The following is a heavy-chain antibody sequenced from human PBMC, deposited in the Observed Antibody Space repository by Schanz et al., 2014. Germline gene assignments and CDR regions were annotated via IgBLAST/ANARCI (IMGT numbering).Heavy chain of an antibody. D-gene: IGHD3-10*01. CDR2: IKQDGSEK. V-gene: IGHV3-7*04. CDR3: ARDNYYGSGSCAY. Sequence: EVQLLESGGGLVQPGGSLRLSYAASGFTFSSYAMHWVRQAPGKGLEWVAKIKQDGSEKYYVDAVKGRFTISRDNAKNSMYLHMKSLRGEDTAVYYCARDNYYGSGSCAYWGQGTLXTVSS. CDR1: GFTFSSYA. J-gene: IGHJ4*02.